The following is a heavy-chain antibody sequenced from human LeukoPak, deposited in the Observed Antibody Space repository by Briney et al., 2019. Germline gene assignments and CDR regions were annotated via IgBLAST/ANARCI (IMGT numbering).Heavy chain of an antibody. D-gene: IGHD3-9*01. CDR1: GFTVSSNY. J-gene: IGHJ4*02. Sequence: GGSLRLSCAASGFTVSSNYMSWVRQAPGKGLEWVSVIYSGGSTYYADSVKGRITISRDNSKNTLYLQMNSLRAEDTAVYYCARAGILTGPIDYWGQGTLATVSS. V-gene: IGHV3-66*01. CDR2: IYSGGST. CDR3: ARAGILTGPIDY.